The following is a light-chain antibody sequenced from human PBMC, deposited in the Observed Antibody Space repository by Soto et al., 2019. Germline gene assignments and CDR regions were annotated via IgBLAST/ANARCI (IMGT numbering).Light chain of an antibody. V-gene: IGKV1-5*03. CDR1: QSVNTW. CDR2: KAS. Sequence: DIQMTQSPSILSASVGDRVTITCRASQSVNTWLAWYQQKPGKAPKLLIYKASSLETGVPSRFSGSGFGTAFTLTISSLQPDDFATYYCQHYNSYSLYTFGQGTKLEIK. J-gene: IGKJ2*01. CDR3: QHYNSYSLYT.